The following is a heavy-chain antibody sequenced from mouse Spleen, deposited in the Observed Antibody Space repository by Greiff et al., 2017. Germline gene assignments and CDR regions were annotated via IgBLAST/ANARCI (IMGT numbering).Heavy chain of an antibody. D-gene: IGHD1-1*01. CDR3: ARHEGYYGSSYWYFDV. CDR1: GYTFTSYW. CDR2: IDPSDSYT. Sequence: QVQLQQPGAELVMPGASVKLSCKASGYTFTSYWMHWVKQRPGQGLEWIGEIDPSDSYTNYNQKFKGKATLTVDKSSSTAYMQLSSLTSEDSAVYYCARHEGYYGSSYWYFDVWGAGTTVTVSS. J-gene: IGHJ1*01. V-gene: IGHV1-69*01.